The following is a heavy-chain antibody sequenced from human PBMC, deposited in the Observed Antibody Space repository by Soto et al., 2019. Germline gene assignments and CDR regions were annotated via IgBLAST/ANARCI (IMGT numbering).Heavy chain of an antibody. CDR1: GFTFSSYA. CDR2: ISGSGGST. Sequence: EVQLLESGGGLVQPGGSLRLSCAASGFTFSSYAMSWVRQAPGKGLEWVSAISGSGGSTYYADSVKGRFIISRDNSKNTLYLQMNSLRAEDTAVYYCATTNWNYGPWRYFDWFPGGYYFDYWGQGTLVTVSS. CDR3: ATTNWNYGPWRYFDWFPGGYYFDY. J-gene: IGHJ4*02. D-gene: IGHD3-9*01. V-gene: IGHV3-23*01.